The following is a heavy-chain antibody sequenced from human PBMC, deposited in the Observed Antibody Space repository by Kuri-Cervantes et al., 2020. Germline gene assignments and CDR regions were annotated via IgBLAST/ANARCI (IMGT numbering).Heavy chain of an antibody. CDR3: ASQEGSGWYPASCQH. D-gene: IGHD6-19*01. Sequence: SVKVSCKASGGTFSSYAISWVRQAPGQGLEWMGRIIPIFGTANYAQKFQGRVTITADESTTPAYMELSSLRSEDTAVYYCASQEGSGWYPASCQHWGQGTLVTVSS. CDR1: GGTFSSYA. CDR2: IIPIFGTA. V-gene: IGHV1-69*13. J-gene: IGHJ1*01.